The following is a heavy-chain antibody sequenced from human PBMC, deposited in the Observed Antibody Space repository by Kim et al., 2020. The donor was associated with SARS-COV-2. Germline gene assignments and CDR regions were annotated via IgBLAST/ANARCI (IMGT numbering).Heavy chain of an antibody. Sequence: ARKFQGRVTMTRDTSTSTVSMELSSLGSEDTAVYYCARPAGDYGTYYFDYWGQGTLVTVSS. D-gene: IGHD4-17*01. CDR3: ARPAGDYGTYYFDY. J-gene: IGHJ4*02. V-gene: IGHV1-46*01.